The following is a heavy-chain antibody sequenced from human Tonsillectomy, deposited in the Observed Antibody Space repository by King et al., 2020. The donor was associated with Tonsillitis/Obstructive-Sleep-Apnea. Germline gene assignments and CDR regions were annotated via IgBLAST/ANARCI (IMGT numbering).Heavy chain of an antibody. CDR2: IYYSGST. CDR1: GGSISSSTYY. V-gene: IGHV4-39*01. Sequence: MQLQESGPGLVKPSETLSLTCTVSGGSISSSTYYWGWIRQPPGKGLEWIGSIYYSGSTFYNPSLKSRVTISVDTSKNQFSLKLSSVTAADTAVYYCARHEVTWNDPISNWFAPWGQGTLVTVSS. J-gene: IGHJ5*02. D-gene: IGHD1-1*01. CDR3: ARHEVTWNDPISNWFAP.